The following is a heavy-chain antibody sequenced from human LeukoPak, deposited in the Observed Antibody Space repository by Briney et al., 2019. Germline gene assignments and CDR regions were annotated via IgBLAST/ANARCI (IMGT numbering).Heavy chain of an antibody. Sequence: PGGSLRLSCAASGFTFSSYGMHWVRQAPGKGLEWVAAIWYDGSNKYYADSVKGRFIISRDNSKNTLYLQMNSLRAEDTAVYYCARDLSRSYYDWGQGTLVTVSS. D-gene: IGHD1-26*01. J-gene: IGHJ4*02. V-gene: IGHV3-33*01. CDR2: IWYDGSNK. CDR3: ARDLSRSYYD. CDR1: GFTFSSYG.